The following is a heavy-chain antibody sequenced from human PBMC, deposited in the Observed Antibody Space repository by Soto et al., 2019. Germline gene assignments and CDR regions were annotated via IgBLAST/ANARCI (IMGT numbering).Heavy chain of an antibody. V-gene: IGHV1-69*01. D-gene: IGHD5-12*01. Sequence: SVKVSCKASGGTFSSYAISWVRQAPGQGLEWMGGIIPIFGTANYAQKFQGRVTITADESTSTAYKELSSLRSEDTAVYYCATPGEGRYNSLFDYWGQGTLVTV. CDR1: GGTFSSYA. CDR3: ATPGEGRYNSLFDY. CDR2: IIPIFGTA. J-gene: IGHJ4*02.